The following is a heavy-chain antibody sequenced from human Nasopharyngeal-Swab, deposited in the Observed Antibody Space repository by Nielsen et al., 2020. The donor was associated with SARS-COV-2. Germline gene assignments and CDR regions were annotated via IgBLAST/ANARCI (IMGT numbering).Heavy chain of an antibody. CDR1: GYTFTSYD. D-gene: IGHD6-19*01. Sequence: ASVKVSCKASGYTFTSYDINWVRQATGQGLEWMGWMNPNSGNTGYAQKFQGRVTMTRNTSISTAYMELSSLRAEDTAVYYCARDLYRQQWPLYNYYGMDVWGQGTTATVSS. CDR2: MNPNSGNT. CDR3: ARDLYRQQWPLYNYYGMDV. V-gene: IGHV1-8*01. J-gene: IGHJ6*02.